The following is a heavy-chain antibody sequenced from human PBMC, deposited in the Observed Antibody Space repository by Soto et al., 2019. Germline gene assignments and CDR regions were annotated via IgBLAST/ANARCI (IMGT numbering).Heavy chain of an antibody. J-gene: IGHJ5*02. D-gene: IGHD3-10*01. V-gene: IGHV4-39*02. CDR3: AREITMPRFDP. Sequence: SETLSLTCTVSGGSVSSSSYYWGWIRQPPGKGLEWIGSIYYSGSTYYNPSLKSRVTISVDTSKNQFSLKLSSVTAADTAVYYCAREITMPRFDPWGQGTLVTVSS. CDR1: GGSVSSSSYY. CDR2: IYYSGST.